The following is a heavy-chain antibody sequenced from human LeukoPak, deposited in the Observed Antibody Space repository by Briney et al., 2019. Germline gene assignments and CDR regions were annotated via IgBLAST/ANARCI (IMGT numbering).Heavy chain of an antibody. CDR2: INPNSGGT. V-gene: IGHV1-2*02. J-gene: IGHJ5*02. CDR3: ARAPAGIAVARAALGLVGTVEVLNWFDP. Sequence: ASVKVSCKASGYTFTGYFMHWVRQAPGQGLEWMGWINPNSGGTNYAQTFQGRVTMTRDTSISTPYMELSRLRSDDTAVYYCARAPAGIAVARAALGLVGTVEVLNWFDPWGQGTLVTVSS. CDR1: GYTFTGYF. D-gene: IGHD6-19*01.